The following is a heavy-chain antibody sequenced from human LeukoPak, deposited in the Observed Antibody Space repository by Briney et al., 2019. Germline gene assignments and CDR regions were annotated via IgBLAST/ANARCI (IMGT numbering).Heavy chain of an antibody. J-gene: IGHJ5*02. CDR3: AREYFVGDSRGAPWFDP. CDR2: ISEEGNKE. D-gene: IGHD3-22*01. CDR1: GFTFSNYV. V-gene: IGHV3-30*04. Sequence: PGGSLRLSCAGSGFTFSNYVMYWVRQAPGKGLEWVAVISEEGNKEDYAESVKGRFTISRDISKSTLFLQMNSLRVEDTAVYSCAREYFVGDSRGAPWFDPRGQGTLVTVSS.